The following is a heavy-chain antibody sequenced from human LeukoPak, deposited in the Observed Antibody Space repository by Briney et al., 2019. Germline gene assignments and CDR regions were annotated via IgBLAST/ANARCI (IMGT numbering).Heavy chain of an antibody. CDR2: IIPILGIA. Sequence: SVTVSCKASGGTFSSYAISWVRQAPGQGLEWMGRIIPILGIANYAQKFQGRVTITADKSTSTAYMELSSLRSEDTAVYYCARGAATVNYYYYYGMDVWGQGTTVTVSS. J-gene: IGHJ6*02. D-gene: IGHD2-15*01. V-gene: IGHV1-69*04. CDR3: ARGAATVNYYYYYGMDV. CDR1: GGTFSSYA.